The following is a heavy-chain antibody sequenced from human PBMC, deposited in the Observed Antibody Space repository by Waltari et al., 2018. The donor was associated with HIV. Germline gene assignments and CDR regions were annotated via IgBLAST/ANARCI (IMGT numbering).Heavy chain of an antibody. Sequence: QVQLVQSGAGVKKPGASVKVSCKASGYTFTGDYMHCVRQAPGHGLEWMGLINPNSGGTNYAQKVQGRVTMTRDTSISTAYMELSRLRSDDTAVYYCARSLGIAVDTSTWGQGTLVTVSS. D-gene: IGHD6-19*01. J-gene: IGHJ5*02. CDR3: ARSLGIAVDTST. V-gene: IGHV1-2*02. CDR1: GYTFTGDY. CDR2: INPNSGGT.